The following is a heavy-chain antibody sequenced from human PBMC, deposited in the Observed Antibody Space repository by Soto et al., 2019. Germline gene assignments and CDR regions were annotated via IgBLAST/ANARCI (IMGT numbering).Heavy chain of an antibody. J-gene: IGHJ4*02. CDR1: GDIFSGYS. CDR2: IIPIFGTT. D-gene: IGHD5-12*01. CDR3: ARDLGSGYDPGDY. V-gene: IGHV1-69*14. Sequence: QVQLVQSGAEVKKPGSSVKVSCKTSGDIFSGYSISWVRQAPGQGLEWMGGIIPIFGTTNYAQRFHGRVTMTADTSTSTVYMALYSLKSEDTAVYYCARDLGSGYDPGDYWGQGTLVTVSS.